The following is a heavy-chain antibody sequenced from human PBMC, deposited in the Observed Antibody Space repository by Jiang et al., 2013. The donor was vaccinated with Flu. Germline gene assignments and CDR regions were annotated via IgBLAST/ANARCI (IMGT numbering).Heavy chain of an antibody. V-gene: IGHV1-69*01. J-gene: IGHJ2*01. Sequence: QLVESGAEVAKPGSSVKVACRASGGTFRSFGIGWVRQAPGQGLEWLGGIVPFSGATDYAQKFQGRVSITADEATSTAFMELSRLRSEDTAIYYCAGRHSYASYPRDWFFDLWGRGTRVAVS. D-gene: IGHD3-16*01. CDR2: IVPFSGAT. CDR3: AGRHSYASYPRDWFFDL. CDR1: GGTFRSFG.